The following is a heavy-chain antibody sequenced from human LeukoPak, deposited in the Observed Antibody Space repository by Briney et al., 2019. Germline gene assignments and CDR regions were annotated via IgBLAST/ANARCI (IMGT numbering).Heavy chain of an antibody. CDR1: GGSISSYY. Sequence: SETLSLTCTVSGGSISSYYWSWLRQPPGKGLEWIGYIYYSGSTNYNPSLKSRVTISVDTSKNQFSLKLSSVTAADTAVYYCARHSVMTTVTTYEYFQHWGQGTLVTVSS. CDR2: IYYSGST. J-gene: IGHJ1*01. V-gene: IGHV4-59*08. CDR3: ARHSVMTTVTTYEYFQH. D-gene: IGHD4-17*01.